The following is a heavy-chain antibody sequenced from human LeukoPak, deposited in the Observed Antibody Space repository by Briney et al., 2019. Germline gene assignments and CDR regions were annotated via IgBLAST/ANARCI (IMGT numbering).Heavy chain of an antibody. V-gene: IGHV3-21*04. CDR2: ISWNSGSI. CDR1: GFTFSSYS. D-gene: IGHD1-26*01. Sequence: AGGSLRLSCAASGFTFSSYSMNWVRQAPGKGLEWVSGISWNSGSIDYADSVKGRFTISRDNAKNSLYLQMNSLRAEDTAVYYCARDQFPAWELPGPCDYWGQGTLVTVSS. CDR3: ARDQFPAWELPGPCDY. J-gene: IGHJ4*02.